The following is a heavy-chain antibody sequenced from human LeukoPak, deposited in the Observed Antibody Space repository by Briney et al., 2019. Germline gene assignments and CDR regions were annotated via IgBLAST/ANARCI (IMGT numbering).Heavy chain of an antibody. D-gene: IGHD6-19*01. CDR3: ARWAYTSGWYYLDS. CDR2: IKQDGSEK. V-gene: IGHV3-7*04. Sequence: PGGSLRLSCAASGFTFSSYWMSWVRQAPGKGLEWVANIKQDGSEKTYVDSVKGRFTISRDNAKNSLCLQMNSLRAEDTAVYYCARWAYTSGWYYLDSWGQGTLVTVSS. CDR1: GFTFSSYW. J-gene: IGHJ4*02.